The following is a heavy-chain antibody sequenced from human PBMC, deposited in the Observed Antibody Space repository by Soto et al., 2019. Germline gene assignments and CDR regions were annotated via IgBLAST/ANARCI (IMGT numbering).Heavy chain of an antibody. CDR3: AKATTNGGWFNPFDS. D-gene: IGHD6-19*01. Sequence: GWSLRLSCASSVFSFVNYAMNWVRQAPGKGLEWVSGLSGSGTSTYYADSVKGRFTISRDNSRDTLFLQMNSLTADDTAVYYCAKATTNGGWFNPFDSWGQGALVTVSS. V-gene: IGHV3-23*01. CDR2: LSGSGTST. J-gene: IGHJ4*02. CDR1: VFSFVNYA.